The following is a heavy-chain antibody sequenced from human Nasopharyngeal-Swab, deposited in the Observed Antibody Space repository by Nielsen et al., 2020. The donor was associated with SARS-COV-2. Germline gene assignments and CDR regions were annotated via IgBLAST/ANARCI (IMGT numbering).Heavy chain of an antibody. J-gene: IGHJ3*02. CDR2: MNPNSGNT. CDR3: ARAVEFCGSTSCYSSAFDI. V-gene: IGHV1-8*01. Sequence: VRQMPGKGLEWMGWMNPNSGNTGYAQKFQGRVTMTRNTSISTAYTELSSLRSEDTAVYYCARAVEFCGSTSCYSSAFDIWGQGTMVTVSS. D-gene: IGHD2-2*01.